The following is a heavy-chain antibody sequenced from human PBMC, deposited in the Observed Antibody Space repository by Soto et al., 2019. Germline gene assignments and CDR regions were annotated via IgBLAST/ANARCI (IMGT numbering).Heavy chain of an antibody. D-gene: IGHD5-18*01. CDR1: GGSLSNYY. J-gene: IGHJ5*02. V-gene: IGHV4-34*01. CDR3: ARRADTAMITNWFDP. Sequence: PSETLSLTCAVYGGSLSNYYWNWIRQPPGKGLEWIGEINHSGSTNYNPSLKSRVTISVDTSKNQFPLKLSSVTAADTAVYYCARRADTAMITNWFDPWGQGTLVTVSS. CDR2: INHSGST.